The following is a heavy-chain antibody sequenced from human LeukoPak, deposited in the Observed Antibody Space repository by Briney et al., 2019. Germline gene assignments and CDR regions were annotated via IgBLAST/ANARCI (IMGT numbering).Heavy chain of an antibody. D-gene: IGHD2-2*01. J-gene: IGHJ6*02. V-gene: IGHV3-30*02. Sequence: GGSLRLSCAASGFTFSSYGMHWVRQAPGKGLEWVAFIRYDGSNKYYADSVECRFTISRDNSKNTLYLQLNSLRAEDTAVYYCAKALGGDVVVPGAMPIFWYYYYGMDVWGQGTTVTVSS. CDR2: IRYDGSNK. CDR1: GFTFSSYG. CDR3: AKALGGDVVVPGAMPIFWYYYYGMDV.